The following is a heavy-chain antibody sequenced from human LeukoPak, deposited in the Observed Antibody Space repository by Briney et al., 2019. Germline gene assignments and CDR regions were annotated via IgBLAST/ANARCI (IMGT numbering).Heavy chain of an antibody. CDR1: GFTFSSYG. D-gene: IGHD3-3*01. CDR3: AKGHRRFLEWLLSF. Sequence: PGGSLRLSCAASGFTFSSYGMHWVRQAPGKGLEWVAVISYDGSNKYYADSVKGRFTISRDNSKNTLYLQMNSLRAEDTAVYYCAKGHRRFLEWLLSFWGQGTLVTVSS. V-gene: IGHV3-30*18. J-gene: IGHJ4*02. CDR2: ISYDGSNK.